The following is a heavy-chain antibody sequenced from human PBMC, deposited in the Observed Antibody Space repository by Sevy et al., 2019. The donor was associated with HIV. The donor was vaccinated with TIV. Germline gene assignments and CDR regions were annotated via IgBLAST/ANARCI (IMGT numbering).Heavy chain of an antibody. V-gene: IGHV3-74*01. Sequence: GGSLRLSCAASGFTFSSYWMHWVRQAPGKGLVWVSRINSDGSSTSYADSVKGRFTISRDNAKNTLYLQMNSLRAEDTAVYYCAREYYDFWGGSNWFDPWGQGTLVTVSS. CDR3: AREYYDFWGGSNWFDP. D-gene: IGHD3-3*01. J-gene: IGHJ5*02. CDR1: GFTFSSYW. CDR2: INSDGSST.